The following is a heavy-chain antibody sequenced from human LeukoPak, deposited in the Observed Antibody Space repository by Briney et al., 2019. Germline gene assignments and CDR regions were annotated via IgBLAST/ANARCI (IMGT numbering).Heavy chain of an antibody. J-gene: IGHJ4*02. CDR3: AKTVGYSXGPFDY. D-gene: IGHD5-18*01. CDR2: ISYDGSNK. Sequence: GGSLRLSCAASGFTFSSYGMHWVRQAPGKGLEWVAVISYDGSNKYYADSVKGRFTISRDNSKNTLYLQMNSLRAEDTAVYYCAKTVGYSXGPFDYWGQGTLVTVSS. V-gene: IGHV3-30*18. CDR1: GFTFSSYG.